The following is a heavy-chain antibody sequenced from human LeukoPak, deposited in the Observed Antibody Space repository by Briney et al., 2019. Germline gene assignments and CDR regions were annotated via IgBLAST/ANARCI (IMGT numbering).Heavy chain of an antibody. J-gene: IGHJ5*02. CDR1: GYTFTGYY. CDR2: INPNSGGT. Sequence: ASVKASSKASGYTFTGYYMHWVRQAPGQGLEWMGWINPNSGGTNYAQKFQGRVTMTRDTSISTAYMELSRLRSDDTAVYYCARVREAAAGPNWFDPWGQGTLVTVSS. CDR3: ARVREAAAGPNWFDP. D-gene: IGHD6-13*01. V-gene: IGHV1-2*02.